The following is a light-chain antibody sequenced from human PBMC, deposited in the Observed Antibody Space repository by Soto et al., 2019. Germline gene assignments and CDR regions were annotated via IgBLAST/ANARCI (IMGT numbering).Light chain of an antibody. V-gene: IGKV1-39*01. CDR2: AAS. CDR3: QQSYSTPPWT. J-gene: IGKJ1*01. Sequence: DIQMTQSPYSLSASVGDRVTITCRASQSISSYLNWYQQKPGKAPKLLIYAASRLQSGGPSRFSGSGSGTDFTLTISSLQPEDFATYYCQQSYSTPPWTFGQGTKVQIK. CDR1: QSISSY.